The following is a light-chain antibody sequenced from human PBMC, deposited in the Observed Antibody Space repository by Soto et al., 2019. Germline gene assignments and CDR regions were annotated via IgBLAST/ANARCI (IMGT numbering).Light chain of an antibody. CDR2: WAS. CDR1: QSLLYSSKNKNY. Sequence: DIVMTQSPDSLAVSLGERATINCKSSQSLLYSSKNKNYLAWYQQKPGQPPKLLIYWASTRESGVPDRFSGSGSGTDFTLTISSLQAEDVAVYYCQHYYSTPLLTFGGGTKVEIK. J-gene: IGKJ4*01. V-gene: IGKV4-1*01. CDR3: QHYYSTPLLT.